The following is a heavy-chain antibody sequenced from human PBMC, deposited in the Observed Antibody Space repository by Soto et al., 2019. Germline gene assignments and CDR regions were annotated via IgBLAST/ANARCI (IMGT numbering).Heavy chain of an antibody. CDR1: GFTFSDSS. CDR3: ARSYGDTDAFDI. V-gene: IGHV3-48*01. J-gene: IGHJ3*02. Sequence: EVQLVESGGGLVQPGGSLRLSCAASGFTFSDSSMNWVRQGPGKRLEWVSYISASSSSIYYADSLKGRFTISRDNGKNSLYLQMNSLRAEDSAVYYCARSYGDTDAFDIWGQGTMVTVSS. CDR2: ISASSSSI. D-gene: IGHD4-17*01.